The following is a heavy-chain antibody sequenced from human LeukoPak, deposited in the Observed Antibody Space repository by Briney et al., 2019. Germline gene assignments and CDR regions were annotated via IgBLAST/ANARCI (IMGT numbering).Heavy chain of an antibody. CDR2: IYYSGST. J-gene: IGHJ3*02. CDR3: ARAEWELEAFDI. Sequence: SETLSLTCTVSGVSISSYYWSWIRQPPGKGLEWIGYIYYSGSTNYNPSLKSRVTISVDTSKNQFSLKLSSVTAADTAVYYCARAEWELEAFDIWGQGTMVTVSS. D-gene: IGHD1-26*01. V-gene: IGHV4-59*01. CDR1: GVSISSYY.